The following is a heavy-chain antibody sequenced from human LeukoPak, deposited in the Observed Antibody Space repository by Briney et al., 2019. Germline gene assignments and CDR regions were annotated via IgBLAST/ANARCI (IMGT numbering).Heavy chain of an antibody. J-gene: IGHJ4*02. Sequence: GGSLRLSCAASGFTFSSFAMSWVRPAPAKGLEWVSAISAGGGSTYYAGSVKSRFTISRDNCKNTLYLQMNRLRPEDTAVYFCAKDSIGQLRTYYFDYWGQGTLVTVSS. CDR1: GFTFSSFA. CDR2: ISAGGGST. CDR3: AKDSIGQLRTYYFDY. V-gene: IGHV3-23*01. D-gene: IGHD1-1*01.